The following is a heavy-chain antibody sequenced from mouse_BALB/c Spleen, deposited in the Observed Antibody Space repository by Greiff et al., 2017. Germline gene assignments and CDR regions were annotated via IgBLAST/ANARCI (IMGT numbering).Heavy chain of an antibody. Sequence: VQLQQPGAELVKPGTSVKLSCKASGYNFTSYWINWVKLRPGQGLEWIGDIYPGSGSTYYNEKFKSKATLTVDTSSSTAYMQLSSLASEDSALYYCARGDWDYYAMDYWGQGTSVTVSS. CDR3: ARGDWDYYAMDY. V-gene: IGHV1-55*01. D-gene: IGHD4-1*01. CDR1: GYNFTSYW. J-gene: IGHJ4*01. CDR2: IYPGSGST.